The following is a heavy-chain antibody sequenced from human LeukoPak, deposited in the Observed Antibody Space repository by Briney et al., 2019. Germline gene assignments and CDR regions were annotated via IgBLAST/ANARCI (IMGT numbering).Heavy chain of an antibody. V-gene: IGHV3-66*01. CDR3: ASKLTTGY. CDR1: GITVSSNY. J-gene: IGHJ4*02. CDR2: IYSGGTT. D-gene: IGHD4-17*01. Sequence: QAGGSLRLSCAVSGITVSSNYMSWVRQAPGKGLEWVSVIYSGGTTNYADSVKGRFTVYRDNSKNTLYLQMNSLRAEDTAVYYCASKLTTGYWGQGTLVTVSS.